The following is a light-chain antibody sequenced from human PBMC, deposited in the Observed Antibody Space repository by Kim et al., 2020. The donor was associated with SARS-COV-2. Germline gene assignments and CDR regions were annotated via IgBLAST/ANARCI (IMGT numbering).Light chain of an antibody. V-gene: IGKV3-11*01. Sequence: SLSPGERATRSCRTSQSIGTRLAWYQQKPGQTPRLLINDTSNRATGIPARFSGSGSGTDFTLTIASLEPEDFAVYYCQLRADWLTFGGGTKVDIK. J-gene: IGKJ4*01. CDR2: DTS. CDR3: QLRADWLT. CDR1: QSIGTR.